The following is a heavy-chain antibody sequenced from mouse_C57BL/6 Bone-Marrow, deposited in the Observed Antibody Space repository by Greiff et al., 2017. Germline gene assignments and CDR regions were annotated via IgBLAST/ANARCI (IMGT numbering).Heavy chain of an antibody. D-gene: IGHD2-1*01. CDR3: ARGVYYGNCPIYYYAMDY. Sequence: QVQLQQPGAELVMPGASVKLSCKASGYTFTSYWMHWVKQRPGQGLEWIGEIDPSDSYTNYNQKFKGKSTLTVDKSSSTAYMQLSSLTSEDSAVYYCARGVYYGNCPIYYYAMDYWGQGTSVTVSS. CDR1: GYTFTSYW. V-gene: IGHV1-69*01. CDR2: IDPSDSYT. J-gene: IGHJ4*01.